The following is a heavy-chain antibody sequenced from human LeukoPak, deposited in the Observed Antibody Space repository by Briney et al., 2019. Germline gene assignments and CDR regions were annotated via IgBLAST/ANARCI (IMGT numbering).Heavy chain of an antibody. CDR2: ISGSGGST. J-gene: IGHJ4*02. CDR3: AKGLYRYRESYCFDY. D-gene: IGHD1-26*01. CDR1: GFTFSSYA. Sequence: GGSLRLSCAASGFTFSSYAMSWVRQAPGKGLEWVSAISGSGGSTYYADSVKGRFTISRDNSKNTLYLQMNSLRAEDTAVYYCAKGLYRYRESYCFDYWGQGTLVTVSS. V-gene: IGHV3-23*01.